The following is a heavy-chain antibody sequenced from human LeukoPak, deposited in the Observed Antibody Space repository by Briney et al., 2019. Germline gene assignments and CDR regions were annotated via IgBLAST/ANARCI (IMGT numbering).Heavy chain of an antibody. CDR1: GGSISSSSYY. CDR2: IYYSGST. J-gene: IGHJ4*02. D-gene: IGHD1-20*01. Sequence: VKPSETLSLTCTVSGGSISSSSYYWGWIRQPPGKGLKWIGSIYYSGSTYYNPSLKSRVAISVDTSKNQFSLKLSSVTAADTAVYYCATLYNWNDIDYWGQGTLVTVSS. V-gene: IGHV4-39*01. CDR3: ATLYNWNDIDY.